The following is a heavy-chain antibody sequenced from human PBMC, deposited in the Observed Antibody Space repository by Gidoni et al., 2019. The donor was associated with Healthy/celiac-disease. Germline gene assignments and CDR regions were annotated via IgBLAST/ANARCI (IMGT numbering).Heavy chain of an antibody. CDR3: ARNVRGYSLTPHDY. D-gene: IGHD6-13*01. CDR1: GYTFTSYD. V-gene: IGHV1-8*01. CDR2: MNPNSGNT. Sequence: QVQLVQSGAEVKKPGASVKVSCKASGYTFTSYDITWVRQATGQGLEWLGWMNPNSGNTGYAQKFQGRVTMTRNTSISTAYMELSSLRSEDTAVYYCARNVRGYSLTPHDYWGQGTLVTVSS. J-gene: IGHJ4*02.